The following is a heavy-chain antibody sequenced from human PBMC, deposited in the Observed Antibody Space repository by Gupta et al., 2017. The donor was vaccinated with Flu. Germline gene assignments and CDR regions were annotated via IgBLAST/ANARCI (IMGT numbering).Heavy chain of an antibody. D-gene: IGHD1-7*01. V-gene: IGHV4-34*01. CDR3: ARSGSTSMNYQTFDP. CDR1: DGSFSGCY. Sequence: TLFLTCAGYDGSFSGCYWSWSRQPPGEGLEWIGEINPGGSSTYSPPLKSRLTISADMSKNQISLSLASVTAADTAVYYCARSGSTSMNYQTFDPWGQGTLVTVS. J-gene: IGHJ5*02. CDR2: INPGGSS.